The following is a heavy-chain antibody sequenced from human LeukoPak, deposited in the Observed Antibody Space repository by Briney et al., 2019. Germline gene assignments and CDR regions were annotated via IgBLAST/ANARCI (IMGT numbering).Heavy chain of an antibody. V-gene: IGHV3-33*08. CDR1: GFTFSNSA. CDR2: IWFDGSNI. D-gene: IGHD4-17*01. J-gene: IGHJ4*02. Sequence: QSGGSLRLSCAASGFTFSNSAMSWVRQAPGKGLEWVAIIWFDGSNIYYADSVKGRFTISRDNSKNTLFLQMNSLRAEDTGVYYCTRDHGDYSFDYWGQGTLVTVSS. CDR3: TRDHGDYSFDY.